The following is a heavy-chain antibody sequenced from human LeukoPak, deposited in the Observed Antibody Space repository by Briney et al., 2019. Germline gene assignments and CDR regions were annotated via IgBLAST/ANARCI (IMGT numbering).Heavy chain of an antibody. J-gene: IGHJ4*02. CDR3: ARHTDGYSSSWHNSYFDY. CDR1: GGSISSSSYS. Sequence: SETLSLTCTVSGGSISSSSYSWGWIRQPPGKGLEWIGSIYYSGSTYYNPSLKSRVTISVDTSKNQFSLKLSSVTAADTAVYYCARHTDGYSSSWHNSYFDYWGQGTLVTVSS. CDR2: IYYSGST. V-gene: IGHV4-39*01. D-gene: IGHD6-13*01.